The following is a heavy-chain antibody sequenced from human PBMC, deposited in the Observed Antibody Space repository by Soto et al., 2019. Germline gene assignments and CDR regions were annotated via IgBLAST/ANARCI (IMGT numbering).Heavy chain of an antibody. CDR3: AKVPPGPYCSSFSCPFDY. CDR1: GFTFSSYA. J-gene: IGHJ4*02. D-gene: IGHD2-2*01. V-gene: IGHV3-23*01. CDR2: IDYTGVYS. Sequence: QLLESGGGLVQPGGSLRLSCAASGFTFSSYAMNWVRQAPGKGLEWVSTIDYTGVYSYYADSVKGRFTISRDNSQKTREPQMNTLRAEDTPVYYCAKVPPGPYCSSFSCPFDYWGQGTLVTVSS.